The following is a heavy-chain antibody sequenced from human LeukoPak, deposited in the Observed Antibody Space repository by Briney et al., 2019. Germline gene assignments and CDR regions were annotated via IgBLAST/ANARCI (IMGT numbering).Heavy chain of an antibody. CDR1: GGSISSSSYY. Sequence: SETLSLPCTVSGGSISSSSYYWGWIRQPPGKGLEWIGSIYYSGSTYYNPSLKSRVTISVDTSKNKFSLKLSSVTAADTAVYYCARSMGDLYSYYMDVWGKGTTVTVSS. CDR2: IYYSGST. V-gene: IGHV4-39*07. D-gene: IGHD3-16*01. CDR3: ARSMGDLYSYYMDV. J-gene: IGHJ6*03.